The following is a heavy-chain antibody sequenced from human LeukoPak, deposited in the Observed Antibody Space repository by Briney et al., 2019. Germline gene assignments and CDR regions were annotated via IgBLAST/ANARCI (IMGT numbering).Heavy chain of an antibody. V-gene: IGHV3-7*01. CDR1: GFTFSSYW. CDR3: ARVKDHRGIAVAGSDY. D-gene: IGHD6-13*01. Sequence: GGSLRLSCAASGFTFSSYWMSWVRQAPGKGLEWVANIEQDGSEKYYVDSVKGRFTISRDNAKNSMYLQMNSLRTEDTAVYYCARVKDHRGIAVAGSDYWGQGTLVTVSS. J-gene: IGHJ4*02. CDR2: IEQDGSEK.